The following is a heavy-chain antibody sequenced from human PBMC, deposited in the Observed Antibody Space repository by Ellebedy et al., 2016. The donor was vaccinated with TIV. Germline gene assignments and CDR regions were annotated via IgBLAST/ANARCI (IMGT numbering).Heavy chain of an antibody. D-gene: IGHD3-10*01. CDR3: VRDGNTYGSAPFEYFHH. CDR1: GFTFSSYS. J-gene: IGHJ1*01. V-gene: IGHV3-33*08. CDR2: IWYDGGQK. Sequence: GGSLRLXCAASGFTFSSYSMNWVRQAPGKGLEWVALIWYDGGQKYYAESVTGRFTISRDNSKNTLYLQMNSLRVEDTALYFCVRDGNTYGSAPFEYFHHWGQGTLVTVSS.